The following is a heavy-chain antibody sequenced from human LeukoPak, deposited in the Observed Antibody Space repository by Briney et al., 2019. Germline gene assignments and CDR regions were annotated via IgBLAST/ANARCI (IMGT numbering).Heavy chain of an antibody. Sequence: SETLSLTCTVSGGSISSYFWSWIRQPPGKGLDWIGYMYYSGSTDYNPPLKSRLTISVDTSKNQFSLKLSSVTAADTAVYYCARHADGSGSSSWYFGLAVSGQGTT. CDR3: ARHADGSGSSSWYFGLAV. CDR1: GGSISSYF. V-gene: IGHV4-59*08. J-gene: IGHJ6*02. CDR2: MYYSGST. D-gene: IGHD3-10*01.